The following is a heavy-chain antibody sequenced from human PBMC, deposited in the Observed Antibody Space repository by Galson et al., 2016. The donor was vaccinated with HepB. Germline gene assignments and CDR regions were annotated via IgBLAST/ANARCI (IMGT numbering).Heavy chain of an antibody. J-gene: IGHJ4*02. CDR2: PRNRARSHTT. CDR1: GFILSDYY. CDR3: TRTGLGDFDY. Sequence: SLRLSCAASGFILSDYYMDWVRQAPGKGLEWVGRPRNRARSHTTDYAASVKGRFIISRDNSRSLVYLQMNGLKADDTAVYYCTRTGLGDFDYWGRGILVTVSS. V-gene: IGHV3-72*01.